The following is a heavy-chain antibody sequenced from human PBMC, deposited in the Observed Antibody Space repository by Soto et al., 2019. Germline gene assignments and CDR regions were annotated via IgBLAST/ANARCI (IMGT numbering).Heavy chain of an antibody. CDR2: ISWNSGSI. J-gene: IGHJ4*02. V-gene: IGHV3-9*01. CDR3: ARDSNGWYEVDY. D-gene: IGHD6-19*01. Sequence: GRDLRLPWAASAFTFDACAKHWFRQAPEKGLEWVSGISWNSGSIGYADSVKGRFTISRDNAKNSLYLQMSSLRADDTAVYFFARDSNGWYEVDYWSQGTLDPVSS. CDR1: AFTFDACA.